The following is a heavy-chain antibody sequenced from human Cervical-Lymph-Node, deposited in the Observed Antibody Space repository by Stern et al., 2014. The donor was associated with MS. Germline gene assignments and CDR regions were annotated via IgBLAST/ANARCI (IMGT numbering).Heavy chain of an antibody. CDR2: IFVGSGNT. CDR3: AAVRDLTGGEAGIDS. V-gene: IGHV1-58*01. D-gene: IGHD7-27*01. CDR1: GFTFTSSA. Sequence: QMQLVQSGPEVKKPGTSVKVSCKASGFTFTSSAVQWVRQARGQRLEWIGWIFVGSGNTNYAQKFQERVTITRDMSTSTAYMELSSLRSEDTAVYYCAAVRDLTGGEAGIDSWGQGTLVTVSS. J-gene: IGHJ4*02.